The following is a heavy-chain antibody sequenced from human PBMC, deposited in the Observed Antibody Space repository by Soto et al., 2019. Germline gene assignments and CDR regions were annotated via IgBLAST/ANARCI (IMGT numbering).Heavy chain of an antibody. D-gene: IGHD2-8*01. Sequence: KPSETLSLTCTVSGGSISSSSYYWGWIRQPPGKGLEWIGSIYYSGSTYYNPSLKSRVTISVDTSKNQFSLKLSSVTAADTAVYYCASTYCTNGVCRHSNYYYYGMDVWGQGTTVTVSS. CDR1: GGSISSSSYY. J-gene: IGHJ6*02. V-gene: IGHV4-39*01. CDR2: IYYSGST. CDR3: ASTYCTNGVCRHSNYYYYGMDV.